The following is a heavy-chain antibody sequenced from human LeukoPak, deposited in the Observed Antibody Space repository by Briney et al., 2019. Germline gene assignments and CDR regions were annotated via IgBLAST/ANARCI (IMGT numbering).Heavy chain of an antibody. Sequence: SETLSLTCDVSGGSISSYYWSWIRQPPGKGLEWIGYIYYSGNTNYNPSLKSRVTISADTSKNQFSLKLSSVTAADTAMYYCARQRDNALSYFDYWGQGTLVTVSS. V-gene: IGHV4-59*08. CDR3: ARQRDNALSYFDY. CDR2: IYYSGNT. J-gene: IGHJ4*02. D-gene: IGHD1-14*01. CDR1: GGSISSYY.